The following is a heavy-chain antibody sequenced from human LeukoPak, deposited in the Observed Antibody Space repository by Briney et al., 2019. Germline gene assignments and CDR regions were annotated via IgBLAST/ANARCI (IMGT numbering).Heavy chain of an antibody. D-gene: IGHD6-6*01. CDR1: GGSICSSTYY. V-gene: IGHV4-39*01. CDR2: IYYSGST. Sequence: SETLSLTCTVSGGSICSSTYYWGWIRQPPGKGLEWIGSIYYSGSTYYNPSLKSRVTMSVDTSKNQFSLKLTSVTAADTAVYDCARLGSSSPNWYFDLWGHGTLVTVSS. CDR3: ARLGSSSPNWYFDL. J-gene: IGHJ2*01.